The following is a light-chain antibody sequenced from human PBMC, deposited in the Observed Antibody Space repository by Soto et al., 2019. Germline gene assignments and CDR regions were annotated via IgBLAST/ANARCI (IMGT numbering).Light chain of an antibody. CDR2: EVS. Sequence: QSVLSQPPSASGSPGQSVTISCTGTSSDVGGYNYVSWYQQHPGKAPKLMIYEVSKRPSGVPDRFSGSKSGNTASLTVSGLQADDDSDYCCAAWDDSLNGVVFGGGTKLTVL. CDR3: AAWDDSLNGVV. CDR1: SSDVGGYNY. V-gene: IGLV2-8*01. J-gene: IGLJ2*01.